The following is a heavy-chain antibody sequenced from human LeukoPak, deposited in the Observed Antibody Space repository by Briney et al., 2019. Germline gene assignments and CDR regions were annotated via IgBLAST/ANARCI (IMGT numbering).Heavy chain of an antibody. D-gene: IGHD2-15*01. CDR2: VSDDGSIT. V-gene: IGHV3-30*03. CDR3: ATFEGVAATPSDY. J-gene: IGHJ4*02. Sequence: GRSLRLSCAASGFTFSSYGMHWVRQAPGKGLEWVAVVSDDGSITYYGESMKGRFTISRDNAKNSLYLQMNSLRAEDTAVYYCATFEGVAATPSDYWGQGTLVTVSS. CDR1: GFTFSSYG.